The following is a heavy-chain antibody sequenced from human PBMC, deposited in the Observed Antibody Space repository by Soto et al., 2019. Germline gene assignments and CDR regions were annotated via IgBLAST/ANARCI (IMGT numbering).Heavy chain of an antibody. CDR2: INAGNGNT. Sequence: ASVKVSCKTSGFIFRSSAVQWVRQARGQSLEWMGRINAGNGNTKYSQKFQGRVTITRDTSASTAYMELSSLRSEDTAVYYCARDGEPNYCSGGSCYNPLDYWGQGTLVTVSS. D-gene: IGHD2-15*01. CDR1: GFIFRSSA. CDR3: ARDGEPNYCSGGSCYNPLDY. J-gene: IGHJ4*02. V-gene: IGHV1-3*01.